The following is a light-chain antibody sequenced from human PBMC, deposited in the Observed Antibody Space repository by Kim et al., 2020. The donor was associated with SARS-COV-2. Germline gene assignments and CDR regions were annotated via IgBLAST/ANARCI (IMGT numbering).Light chain of an antibody. V-gene: IGLV3-19*01. CDR2: GKN. J-gene: IGLJ2*01. CDR3: NSRDSNDNVV. CDR1: SLRSYY. Sequence: SSELTQDPAVSVALGQTVRITCQGDSLRSYYATWYQQKPGQAPILVIYGKNNRPSGLPDRFSGSSSGNTASLTITGTQAGDEADYYGNSRDSNDNVVFGG.